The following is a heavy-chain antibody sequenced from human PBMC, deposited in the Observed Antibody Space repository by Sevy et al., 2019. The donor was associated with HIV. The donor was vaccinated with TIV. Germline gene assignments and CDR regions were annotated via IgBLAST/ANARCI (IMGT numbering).Heavy chain of an antibody. CDR2: IWYDASKK. V-gene: IGHV3-33*06. D-gene: IGHD6-19*01. J-gene: IGHJ4*02. Sequence: GGSLRLSCAASGFTFNIYGMHWVRQAPGKGLEWVAVIWYDASKKYHADTVKGRFIISRDNSKNMLYLQMNSLRAEDSAVYYCAKDDAAYSSAWTFPDYWGQGTLVTVSS. CDR3: AKDDAAYSSAWTFPDY. CDR1: GFTFNIYG.